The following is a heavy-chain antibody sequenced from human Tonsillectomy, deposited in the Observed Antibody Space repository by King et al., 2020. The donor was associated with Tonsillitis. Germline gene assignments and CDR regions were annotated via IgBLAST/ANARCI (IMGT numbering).Heavy chain of an antibody. CDR3: ARDTAYYDTSGYRFDY. D-gene: IGHD3-22*01. CDR1: GGSIGTYY. J-gene: IGHJ4*02. Sequence: VQLQESGPGLVKPSETLSLTCTVSGGSIGTYYWSWIRQSAGKGLEFIGRIYTSGSANYNPSLKSRLTMSIDTSKNQFSLRLTSVTAADTAVYYCARDTAYYDTSGYRFDYWGQGTLVTVSS. CDR2: IYTSGSA. V-gene: IGHV4-4*07.